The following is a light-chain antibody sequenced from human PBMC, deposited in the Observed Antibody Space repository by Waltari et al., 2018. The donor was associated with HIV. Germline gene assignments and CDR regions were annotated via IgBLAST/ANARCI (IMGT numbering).Light chain of an antibody. V-gene: IGKV2D-29*01. J-gene: IGKJ4*01. CDR3: MQSIELPLT. CDR1: QSLLHRDGKTY. Sequence: IVMTQTPLSLSVTPGQPATISCKSNQSLLHRDGKTYLYWYLQKAGQPPQLLINEVSTRFSGVPDRFSGGGTGTDFSLKISRVEAEDVGIYYCMQSIELPLTFGGGTKVEIK. CDR2: EVS.